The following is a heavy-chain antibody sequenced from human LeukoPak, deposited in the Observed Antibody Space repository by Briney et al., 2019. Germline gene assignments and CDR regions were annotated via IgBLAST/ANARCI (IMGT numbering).Heavy chain of an antibody. CDR1: GFTFSSYN. V-gene: IGHV3-21*01. D-gene: IGHD2-2*02. Sequence: GGSLRLSCAASGFTFSSYNMNWVRQAPGKGLEWVSSIRSSTYIYYADSVKGRITITRHNAKNSLYLQMNSLRAEDTAVYYCARTLGCSSTSCYTGYYYYGMDVWGQGTTVTVSS. CDR2: IRSSTYI. J-gene: IGHJ6*02. CDR3: ARTLGCSSTSCYTGYYYYGMDV.